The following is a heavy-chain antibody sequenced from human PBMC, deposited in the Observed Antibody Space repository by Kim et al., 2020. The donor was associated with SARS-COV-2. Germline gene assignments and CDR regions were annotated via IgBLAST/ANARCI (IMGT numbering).Heavy chain of an antibody. V-gene: IGHV1-46*01. CDR3: ARARTQYDNQISLLGY. CDR1: GYTFTSYY. CDR2: INPSGGST. J-gene: IGHJ4*02. Sequence: ASVKVSCKASGYTFTSYYMHWVRQAPGQGLEWMGIINPSGGSTSYAQKFQGRVTMTRDTSTSTVYMELSSLRSEDTAVYYCARARTQYDNQISLLGYWGQGTLVTVSS. D-gene: IGHD3-9*01.